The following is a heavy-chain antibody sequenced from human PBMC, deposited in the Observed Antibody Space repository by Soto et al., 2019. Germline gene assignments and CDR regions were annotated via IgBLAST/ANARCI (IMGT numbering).Heavy chain of an antibody. CDR2: INHSGST. V-gene: IGHV4-34*01. CDR1: GGSFSGYY. Sequence: SETLSLTCAVYGGSFSGYYWSWIRQPPGKGLEWIGEINHSGSTNYNPSLKSRVTIAVHTSKSQFSLKLSSMTAADTAVYYCARRASSIIAYYYYMDVWGQGTTVTVSS. J-gene: IGHJ6*03. CDR3: ARRASSIIAYYYYMDV. D-gene: IGHD2-2*01.